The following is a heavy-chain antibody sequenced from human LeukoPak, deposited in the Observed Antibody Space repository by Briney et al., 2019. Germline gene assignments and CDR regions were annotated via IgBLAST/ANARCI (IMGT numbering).Heavy chain of an antibody. V-gene: IGHV3-21*01. J-gene: IGHJ4*02. CDR3: ARDSYYYDSSGYYYDYFDY. Sequence: GGSLRLSCAASGXTFSSYSMNWARQAPGKGLEWVSSISSSSSYIYYADPVKGRFTISRDNAKNSLYLQMDSLRAEDTAVYYCARDSYYYDSSGYYYDYFDYWGQGTLVTVSS. CDR1: GXTFSSYS. D-gene: IGHD3-22*01. CDR2: ISSSSSYI.